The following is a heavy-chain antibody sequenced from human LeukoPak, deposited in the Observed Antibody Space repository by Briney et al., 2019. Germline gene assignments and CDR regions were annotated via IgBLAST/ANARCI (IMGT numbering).Heavy chain of an antibody. D-gene: IGHD6-19*01. CDR2: VSAYNGNT. V-gene: IGHV1-18*01. CDR3: ARDGRIAVAGTFDY. CDR1: GYTFTSYG. Sequence: ASVKVSCKASGYTFTSYGISWVRQAPGQGLEWMGWVSAYNGNTNYAQKLQGRVTMTTDTSTGTAYMELRSLRSDDTAVYYCARDGRIAVAGTFDYWGQGTLVTVSS. J-gene: IGHJ4*02.